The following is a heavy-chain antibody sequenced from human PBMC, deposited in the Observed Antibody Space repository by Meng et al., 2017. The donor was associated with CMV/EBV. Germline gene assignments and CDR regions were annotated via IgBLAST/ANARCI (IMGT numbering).Heavy chain of an antibody. D-gene: IGHD2-2*01. CDR1: GYTFTGYY. Sequence: VSVKVSCKASGYTFTGYYMHWVRQAPGQGLEWMGWINPNSGGTNYAQKFQGRVTMTRDTSISTAYMELSRLRSDDTAVYYCAREEYCSSTSCSPQFGYYYYGMDVWGQGTTVTVSS. J-gene: IGHJ6*02. CDR3: AREEYCSSTSCSPQFGYYYYGMDV. V-gene: IGHV1-2*02. CDR2: INPNSGGT.